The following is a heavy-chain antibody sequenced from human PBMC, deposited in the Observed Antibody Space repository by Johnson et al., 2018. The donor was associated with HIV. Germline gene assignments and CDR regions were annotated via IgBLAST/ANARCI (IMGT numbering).Heavy chain of an antibody. D-gene: IGHD2-15*01. CDR3: ARVLCSGGSCYSDAFDI. CDR1: GFTFDDYG. CDR2: INWNGGST. V-gene: IGHV3-20*03. Sequence: ASGFTFDDYGMSWVRQAPGKGLEWVSGINWNGGSTGYADSVKGPFTISRDNAKNSLYLQMNSLRAEDTALYYCARVLCSGGSCYSDAFDIWGQGTMVTVSS. J-gene: IGHJ3*02.